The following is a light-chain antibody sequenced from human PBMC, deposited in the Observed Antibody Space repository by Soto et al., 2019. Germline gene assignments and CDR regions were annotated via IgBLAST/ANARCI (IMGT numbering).Light chain of an antibody. CDR1: QGVLYSSNNKNY. Sequence: DIVMTQSPDSLAVSLGERATINCKSSQGVLYSSNNKNYLAWYQQKPGQPPKLLISWSSTRESGVPDRFSGSGSGTDFTLTISSLQAEDVAVYYCQQYYSTPQTFGQGTRLESK. CDR2: WSS. V-gene: IGKV4-1*01. J-gene: IGKJ5*01. CDR3: QQYYSTPQT.